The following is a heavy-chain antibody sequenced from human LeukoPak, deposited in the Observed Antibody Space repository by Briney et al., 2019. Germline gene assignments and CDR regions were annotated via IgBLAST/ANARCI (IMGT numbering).Heavy chain of an antibody. J-gene: IGHJ4*01. CDR2: IFADGSTT. CDR3: ARELPREVTIDY. D-gene: IGHD2-21*02. Sequence: AGGSLRLSCVASEFNFFSYGMQWVRQAAGKGLVWVSSIFADGSTTSYAGSVKGRFTIPRDNAKNTLYLQMKSLRGQDTAVYYCARELPREVTIDYWGQGTLVTVSP. CDR1: EFNFFSYG. V-gene: IGHV3-74*01.